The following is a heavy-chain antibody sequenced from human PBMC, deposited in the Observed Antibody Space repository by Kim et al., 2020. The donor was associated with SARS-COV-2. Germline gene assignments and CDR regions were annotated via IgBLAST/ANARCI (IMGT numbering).Heavy chain of an antibody. J-gene: IGHJ6*03. D-gene: IGHD3-9*01. Sequence: ASVKVSCKASGYTFTSYAMHWVRQAPGQRLEWMGWINAGNGNTKYSQKFQGRVTITRDTSASTAYMEQSSLRSEDTAVYYCARDSYYDIFRYYYYYMDVWGKGTTVTVSS. CDR2: INAGNGNT. CDR3: ARDSYYDIFRYYYYYMDV. V-gene: IGHV1-3*01. CDR1: GYTFTSYA.